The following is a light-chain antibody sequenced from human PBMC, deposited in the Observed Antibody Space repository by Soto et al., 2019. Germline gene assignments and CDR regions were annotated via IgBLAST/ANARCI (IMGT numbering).Light chain of an antibody. Sequence: EIVVTQSPGILSVSPGDRATLSCRASQSVGRNLAWYQQKPGQAPTLLIYAASTRAPGIPARFSGSGSGTDFTLTISSLQTEDFAVYYCQEYSKWPLFTFGPGTRVDIK. J-gene: IGKJ3*01. CDR1: QSVGRN. CDR3: QEYSKWPLFT. V-gene: IGKV3D-15*01. CDR2: AAS.